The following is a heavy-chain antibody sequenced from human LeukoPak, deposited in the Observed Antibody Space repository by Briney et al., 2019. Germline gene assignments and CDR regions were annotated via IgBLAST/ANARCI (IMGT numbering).Heavy chain of an antibody. V-gene: IGHV3-74*01. Sequence: GGSLRLSCAASGFTFSSYWMHWVRQAPGKGLVWVSRINTDGSSTTYADSVKGRFTISRDNAKNTLYLQMNSLRAEDTAVYYCARDQHYDSRGGWVDPWGQGTLVTVSS. CDR3: ARDQHYDSRGGWVDP. D-gene: IGHD3-22*01. CDR1: GFTFSSYW. CDR2: INTDGSST. J-gene: IGHJ5*02.